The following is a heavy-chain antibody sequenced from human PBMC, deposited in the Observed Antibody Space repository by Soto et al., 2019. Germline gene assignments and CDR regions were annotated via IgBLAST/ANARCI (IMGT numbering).Heavy chain of an antibody. CDR2: IRDKVNKYAT. V-gene: IGHV3-73*02. CDR1: GFTFSGSA. CDR3: GYDFWSGYYSVGQTSGMDV. J-gene: IGHJ6*02. Sequence: EVQLVESGGGLVQPGGSLKLSCAASGFTFSGSAIHWVRQASGKGLEWVGRIRDKVNKYATAYAASVTGRFTISRDDSKNMAYLQMNSPKTADTAVYYCGYDFWSGYYSVGQTSGMDVWGQGTTVTVSS. D-gene: IGHD3-3*01.